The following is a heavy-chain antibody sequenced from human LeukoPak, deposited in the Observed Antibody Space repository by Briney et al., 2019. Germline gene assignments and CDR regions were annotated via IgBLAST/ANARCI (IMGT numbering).Heavy chain of an antibody. Sequence: PGGSLRLSCAASGFTFSSCAMSWVRQAPGKGLEWVSAISGSGGSTYYADSVKGRFAISRDNSKNTLYLQMNSLRAEDTAVYYCAKSESADDAFDIWGQGTMVTVSS. CDR1: GFTFSSCA. V-gene: IGHV3-23*01. D-gene: IGHD2-2*01. J-gene: IGHJ3*02. CDR2: ISGSGGST. CDR3: AKSESADDAFDI.